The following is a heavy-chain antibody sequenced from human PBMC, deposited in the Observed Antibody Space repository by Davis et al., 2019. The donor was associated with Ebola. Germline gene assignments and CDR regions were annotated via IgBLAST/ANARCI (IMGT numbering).Heavy chain of an antibody. CDR1: GFTFDDYA. V-gene: IGHV3-9*01. CDR2: ISWNSGSI. J-gene: IGHJ3*02. CDR3: AKDDDYIWGSYRSDAFDI. Sequence: GGSLRLSCAASGFTFDDYAMHWVRQAPGKGLGWVSGISWNSGSIGYADSVKGRFTISRDNAKNSLYLQMNSLRAEDTALYYCAKDDDYIWGSYRSDAFDIWGQGTMVTVSS. D-gene: IGHD3-16*02.